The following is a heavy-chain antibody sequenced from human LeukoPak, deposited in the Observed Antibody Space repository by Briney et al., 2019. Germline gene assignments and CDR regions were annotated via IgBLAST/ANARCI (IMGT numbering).Heavy chain of an antibody. J-gene: IGHJ6*02. Sequence: GGSLRLSCAASGFPFSTYAMYWVRQAPGKGLEWVAVISYDGINKNSADSVKGRFTISRDNSKNTLYLQMNSLRAEDTAVYYCAKVYYYYYYGMDVWGQGTTVTVSS. CDR1: GFPFSTYA. CDR2: ISYDGINK. V-gene: IGHV3-30-3*01. CDR3: AKVYYYYYYGMDV.